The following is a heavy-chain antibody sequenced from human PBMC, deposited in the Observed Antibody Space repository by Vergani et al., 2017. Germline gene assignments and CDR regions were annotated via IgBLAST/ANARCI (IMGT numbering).Heavy chain of an antibody. Sequence: VQLVQSGAEVKKPGATMKISCKVSGYTFTDHYMHWVKQAPGKGLEWMGWINPNSGGTNYAQKFQGRVTMTRDTSISTAYMELSRLRSDDTAVYYCARPIVVVPAASRYYYYGMDVWGQGTTVTVSS. D-gene: IGHD2-2*01. J-gene: IGHJ6*02. V-gene: IGHV1-2*02. CDR1: GYTFTDHY. CDR3: ARPIVVVPAASRYYYYGMDV. CDR2: INPNSGGT.